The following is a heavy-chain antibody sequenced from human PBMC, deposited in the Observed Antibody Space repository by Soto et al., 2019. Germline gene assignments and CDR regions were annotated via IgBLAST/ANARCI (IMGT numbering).Heavy chain of an antibody. CDR1: GYTFTSYY. J-gene: IGHJ6*02. D-gene: IGHD6-13*01. V-gene: IGHV1-46*01. CDR3: AGPSSSWQSRLNYPYGYYYYGMDV. Sequence: ASVKVSCKASGYTFTSYYMHWVRQAPGQGLEWMGIINPSGGSTSYAQKFQGRVTMTRDTSTSTVYMELSSLRSEDTAVYYCAGPSSSWQSRLNYPYGYYYYGMDVWGQGTTVTVSS. CDR2: INPSGGST.